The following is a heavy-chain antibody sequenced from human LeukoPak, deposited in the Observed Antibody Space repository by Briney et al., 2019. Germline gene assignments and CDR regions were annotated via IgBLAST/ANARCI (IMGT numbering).Heavy chain of an antibody. CDR1: GFTFSNAW. Sequence: PGGSLRLSCAASGFTFSNAWMTWVRQTPGKGLEWVGRIKRKTDGGTTDYAAPVKGRFNISRDDSKNTVYLQMNSLKTEDTAVYYCTTAVVVTGFDYWGHGTLVSVSS. J-gene: IGHJ4*01. CDR2: IKRKTDGGTT. V-gene: IGHV3-15*01. D-gene: IGHD2-21*02. CDR3: TTAVVVTGFDY.